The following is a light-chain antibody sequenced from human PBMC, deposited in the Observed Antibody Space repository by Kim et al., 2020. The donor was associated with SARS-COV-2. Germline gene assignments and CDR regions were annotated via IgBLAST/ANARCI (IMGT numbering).Light chain of an antibody. CDR2: YDS. J-gene: IGLJ3*02. CDR3: QVWDSSSDHPV. Sequence: APGKTARITCGGNTIGSKSVHWYQQKPGQAPVLVIYYDSDRPSGTPGRFSGSNSGNTATLAIIRVEAGDEADYYCQVWDSSSDHPVFGGGTQLTVL. CDR1: TIGSKS. V-gene: IGLV3-21*04.